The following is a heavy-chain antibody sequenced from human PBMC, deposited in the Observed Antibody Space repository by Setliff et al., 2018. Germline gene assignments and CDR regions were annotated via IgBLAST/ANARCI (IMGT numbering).Heavy chain of an antibody. D-gene: IGHD4-17*01. Sequence: GPSVKVSCKTSGYPFGSYAMHWLRQAPGQRPEWMGWINGGSGKTRYSQKFQGRVTITTDRSASTGYMEMVSLSNEDTAIYYCARDSADDYGDYVDWFDPWGQGTLVTVSS. V-gene: IGHV1-3*01. CDR2: INGGSGKT. CDR1: GYPFGSYA. J-gene: IGHJ5*02. CDR3: ARDSADDYGDYVDWFDP.